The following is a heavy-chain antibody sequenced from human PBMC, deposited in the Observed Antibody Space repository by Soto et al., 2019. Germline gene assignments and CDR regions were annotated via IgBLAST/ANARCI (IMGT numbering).Heavy chain of an antibody. J-gene: IGHJ6*02. CDR2: ISSSGTI. CDR1: GFSFSTYE. Sequence: EVQLVDSGGGLIQPGGSLRLSCVASGFSFSTYEMNWVRQAPGKGLEWVSYISSSGTIYYADAVKGRFTISRDNVKNSLFLHMSDLSADDTAVYYCARDKSLVNGMDVWGQGTTVSVSS. CDR3: ARDKSLVNGMDV. D-gene: IGHD3-10*01. V-gene: IGHV3-48*03.